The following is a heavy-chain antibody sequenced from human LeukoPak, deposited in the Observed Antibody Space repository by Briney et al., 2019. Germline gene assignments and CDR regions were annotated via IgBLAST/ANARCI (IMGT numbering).Heavy chain of an antibody. CDR2: ISAYNGNT. J-gene: IGHJ6*02. D-gene: IGHD3-10*01. Sequence: ASVKVSCKASGYTFTSYGISWVRQAPGQGLEWMGWISAYNGNTNYAQKLQGRVTMTTDTSTSTAYMELRSLRSDDTAVYYCARDGWFGELLTSHASYGMDVWGQGTTVTVSS. CDR3: ARDGWFGELLTSHASYGMDV. V-gene: IGHV1-18*01. CDR1: GYTFTSYG.